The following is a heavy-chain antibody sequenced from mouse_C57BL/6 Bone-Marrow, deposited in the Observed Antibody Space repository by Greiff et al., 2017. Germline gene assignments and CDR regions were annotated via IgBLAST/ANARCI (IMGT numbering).Heavy chain of an antibody. CDR1: GYTFTSYW. CDR2: IYPGNSDT. CDR3: TYGYEEGIYAMDY. D-gene: IGHD2-2*01. V-gene: IGHV1-5*01. J-gene: IGHJ4*01. Sequence: EVQLQQSGTVLARPGASVKMSCKTSGYTFTSYWMHWVTQRPGQGLEWIGAIYPGNSDTSYNQKFKGKAKLTAVTSASTAYMELSSLTNEDSAVYYCTYGYEEGIYAMDYWGQGTSVTVSS.